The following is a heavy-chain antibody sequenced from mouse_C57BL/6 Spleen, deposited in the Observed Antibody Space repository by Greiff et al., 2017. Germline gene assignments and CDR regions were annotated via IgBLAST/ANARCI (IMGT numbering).Heavy chain of an antibody. CDR2: INPNYGTT. CDR1: GYSFTDYN. V-gene: IGHV1-39*01. D-gene: IGHD3-2*02. CDR3: ASQTAQAPYYYAMDY. Sequence: VHVKQSGPELVKPGASVKISCKASGYSFTDYNMNWVKQSNGKSLEWIGVINPNYGTTSYNQKFKGKATLTVDQSSSTAYMQLNSLTSEDSAVYYCASQTAQAPYYYAMDYWGQGTSVTVSS. J-gene: IGHJ4*01.